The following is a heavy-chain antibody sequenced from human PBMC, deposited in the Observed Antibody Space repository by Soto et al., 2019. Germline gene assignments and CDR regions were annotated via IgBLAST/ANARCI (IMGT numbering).Heavy chain of an antibody. Sequence: VQLLESGGGLVQPGGSLRLSCAASGFTFSSYAMSWVRQAPGKGLEWVSAISGSGGSTYYADSVKGRFTISRDNSKNTLYLQMNSLRAEDTAVYYCAKSGLWFGELKTHFDYWGQGTLVTVSS. D-gene: IGHD3-10*01. CDR1: GFTFSSYA. CDR2: ISGSGGST. CDR3: AKSGLWFGELKTHFDY. V-gene: IGHV3-23*01. J-gene: IGHJ4*02.